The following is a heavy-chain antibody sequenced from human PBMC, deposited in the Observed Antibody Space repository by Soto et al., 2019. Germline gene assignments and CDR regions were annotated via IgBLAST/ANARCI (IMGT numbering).Heavy chain of an antibody. CDR3: ARGLAADGA. CDR2: INAGSRNT. D-gene: IGHD6-13*01. J-gene: IGHJ5*02. CDR1: GYTFTHYA. Sequence: QVQLVQSGAEVKKPGASVKVSCTASGYTFTHYAIHWVRHAPGQRLEWMGFINAGSRNTKYSQTFQGRLTFTKDTSASTAYMDLSSLRSEDTAIYYCARGLAADGAWGQGTLVTVSS. V-gene: IGHV1-3*01.